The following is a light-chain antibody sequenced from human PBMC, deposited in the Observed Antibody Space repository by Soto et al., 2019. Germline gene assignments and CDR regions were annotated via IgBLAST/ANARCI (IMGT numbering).Light chain of an antibody. CDR3: QHYNNWPRT. J-gene: IGKJ1*01. CDR1: QRVSSN. V-gene: IGKV3-15*01. CDR2: GAS. Sequence: EIEMTQAPATLSVSPGERATLSCRASQRVSSNLAWYQQKPGQAPRLLIYGASTRATGIPARFSGSGSGTEFTLTISSLQSEDFAVYYCQHYNNWPRTFGQGTNVEIK.